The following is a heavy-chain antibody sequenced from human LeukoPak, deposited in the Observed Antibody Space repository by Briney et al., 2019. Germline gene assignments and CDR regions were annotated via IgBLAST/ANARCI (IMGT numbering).Heavy chain of an antibody. Sequence: PSETLSLTCAVSGGSITNGGYSWNWIRQPPGKGLEWIGYISHSANTYYNPSLKSRVIISRDRSKNQFSLKLSSVTAADTAMYYCARGGGYISDTYYYYGLDVWGQGTTVTVAS. CDR2: ISHSANT. D-gene: IGHD5-18*01. CDR3: ARGGGYISDTYYYYGLDV. J-gene: IGHJ6*02. V-gene: IGHV4-30-2*01. CDR1: GGSITNGGYS.